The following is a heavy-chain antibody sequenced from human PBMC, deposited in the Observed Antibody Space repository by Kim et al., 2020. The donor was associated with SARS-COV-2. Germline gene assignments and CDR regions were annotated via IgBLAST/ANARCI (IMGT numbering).Heavy chain of an antibody. CDR1: GFTFSSYA. D-gene: IGHD3-22*01. J-gene: IGHJ4*01. Sequence: GGSLRLSCVASGFTFSSYAMNWARQAPGKGLEWVANINHNGGGKYYADSVKGRFIISRDNSENTIYLQMNSLRAEDTGVYYCTEGMTRDYYSVDFGFWG. V-gene: IGHV3-23*01. CDR2: INHNGGGK. CDR3: TEGMTRDYYSVDFGF.